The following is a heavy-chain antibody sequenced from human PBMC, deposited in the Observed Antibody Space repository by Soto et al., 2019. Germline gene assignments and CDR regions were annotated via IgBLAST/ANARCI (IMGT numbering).Heavy chain of an antibody. Sequence: GASVKVSCKASVYTFTSYDINWVRQATAQGLEWMGWMNPNSGNTGYAQKFQGRVTMTRNTSISTAYMELSSLRSKDTAVYYCACVVTIFGVVLNRFASWGQGSFVIVSS. D-gene: IGHD3-3*01. V-gene: IGHV1-8*01. CDR2: MNPNSGNT. CDR3: ACVVTIFGVVLNRFAS. CDR1: VYTFTSYD. J-gene: IGHJ5*01.